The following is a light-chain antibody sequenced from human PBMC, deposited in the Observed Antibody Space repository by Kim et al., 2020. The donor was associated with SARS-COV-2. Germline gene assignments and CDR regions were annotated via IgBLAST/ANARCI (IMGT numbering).Light chain of an antibody. V-gene: IGKV3-20*01. CDR2: GAS. CDR1: QSVSSSY. CDR3: QQYGSVPPWT. J-gene: IGKJ1*01. Sequence: EIVLTQSPGTLSLSPGERATLSCRASQSVSSSYLAWYQQKPGQAPRLLIYGASSRATGIPDRFSGSGSGTDFTLTISRLEPEDFAVYYCQQYGSVPPWTFGQGTKVDIK.